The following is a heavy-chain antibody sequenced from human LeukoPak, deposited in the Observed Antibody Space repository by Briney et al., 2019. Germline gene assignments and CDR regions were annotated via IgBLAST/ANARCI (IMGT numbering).Heavy chain of an antibody. Sequence: ASVKVSCKASGYTFTGYYMHWVRQAPGQGLEWMGWINPNSGGTNYAQKFQGRVTMTRDTSISTAYMELSRLRSDDTAVYYCARVRVVATISDAFDIWGQGTMVTVSS. J-gene: IGHJ3*02. CDR1: GYTFTGYY. CDR2: INPNSGGT. V-gene: IGHV1-2*02. CDR3: ARVRVVATISDAFDI. D-gene: IGHD5-12*01.